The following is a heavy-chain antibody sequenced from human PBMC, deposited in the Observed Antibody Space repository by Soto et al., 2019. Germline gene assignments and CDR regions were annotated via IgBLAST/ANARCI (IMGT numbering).Heavy chain of an antibody. V-gene: IGHV3-23*01. CDR2: ISGSGGST. CDR3: ARRGSGSYYDY. J-gene: IGHJ4*02. Sequence: EVQLLESGGGLVQPGGSLRLSCAASGFTFSSYAMRWVRQAPGKGLEWVSAISGSGGSTYYADSVRGRFTISRDNSKNTLNLPMNSLRAEDRAVYYCARRGSGSYYDYWGQGTLVTVSS. CDR1: GFTFSSYA. D-gene: IGHD1-26*01.